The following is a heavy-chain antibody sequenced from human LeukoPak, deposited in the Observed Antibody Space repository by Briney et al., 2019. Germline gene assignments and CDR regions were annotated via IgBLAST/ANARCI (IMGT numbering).Heavy chain of an antibody. Sequence: GGSLRLSCAAPGFTFDDYAMHWVRQAPGKGREWVSLISGGGGSTYYADSVKGRFTISRDNSKNSLYLQMNSLRTEDTALYYCAKILRYSYGSYFDYWGQGTLVTVSS. CDR2: ISGGGGST. D-gene: IGHD5-18*01. CDR3: AKILRYSYGSYFDY. J-gene: IGHJ4*02. CDR1: GFTFDDYA. V-gene: IGHV3-43*02.